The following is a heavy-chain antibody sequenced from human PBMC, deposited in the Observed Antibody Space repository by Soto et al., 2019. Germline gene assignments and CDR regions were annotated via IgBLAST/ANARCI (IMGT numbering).Heavy chain of an antibody. CDR2: ISDDT. CDR3: AKGSGYKYGSRFDF. D-gene: IGHD3-10*01. V-gene: IGHV3-23*01. J-gene: IGHJ4*02. CDR1: GLNFRTSA. Sequence: PGGSLRLSCVVSGLNFRTSAMNWFRQTPGKGLEWVSGISDDTYYAESVQGRFTISRENSQSTVYLHMNSLRIEDTAIYYCAKGSGYKYGSRFDFWGQGTRVTVSS.